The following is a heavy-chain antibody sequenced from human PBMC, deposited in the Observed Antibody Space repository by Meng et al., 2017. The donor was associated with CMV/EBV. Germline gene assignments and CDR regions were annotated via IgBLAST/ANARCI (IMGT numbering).Heavy chain of an antibody. V-gene: IGHV4-39*07. Sequence: GSLRLSCTVSGGSISSSSYYWGWIRQPPGKGLEWIGSIYYSGSTYYNPSLKSRVTISVDTSKNQFSLKLSSVTAADTAVYYCARQNLGATHFDYRGQGTLVTVSS. D-gene: IGHD1-26*01. J-gene: IGHJ4*02. CDR3: ARQNLGATHFDY. CDR2: IYYSGST. CDR1: GGSISSSSYY.